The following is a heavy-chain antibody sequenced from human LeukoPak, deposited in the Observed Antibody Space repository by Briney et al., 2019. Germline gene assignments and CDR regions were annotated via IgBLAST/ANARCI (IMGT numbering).Heavy chain of an antibody. V-gene: IGHV3-21*01. J-gene: IGHJ4*02. D-gene: IGHD6-19*01. CDR2: ISSSSSYI. CDR1: GFTFSSYS. CDR3: ARDGSGWTLYYFDY. Sequence: GGSLRVSCAASGFTFSSYSMNGVRQAPGKGLEWVSSISSSSSYIYYADSVKGRFTISRDNAKNSLYLQMNSLRAEDTAVYYCARDGSGWTLYYFDYWGQGTLVTVSS.